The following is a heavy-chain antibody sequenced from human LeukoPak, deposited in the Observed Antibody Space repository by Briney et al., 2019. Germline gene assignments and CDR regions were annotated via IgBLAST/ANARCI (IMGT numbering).Heavy chain of an antibody. CDR2: IKSKTDGGTT. Sequence: GGSLRLSCAASGFTFSNAWMSWVRQAPGKGLEWVGRIKSKTDGGTTDYAAPVNGRFTISRDDSKNTLYLQMNSLKTEDTAVYYCTTEVGATEFDYWGQGTLVTVSS. J-gene: IGHJ4*02. CDR3: TTEVGATEFDY. D-gene: IGHD1-26*01. V-gene: IGHV3-15*01. CDR1: GFTFSNAW.